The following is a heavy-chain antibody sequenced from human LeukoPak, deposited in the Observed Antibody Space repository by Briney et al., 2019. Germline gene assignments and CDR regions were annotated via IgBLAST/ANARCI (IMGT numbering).Heavy chain of an antibody. J-gene: IGHJ4*02. D-gene: IGHD7-27*01. CDR1: GFTVSSNY. CDR2: IYSSIGT. CDR3: AKDDGLTGIDY. V-gene: IGHV3-53*01. Sequence: PGGSLRLSCAASGFTVSSNYMSWVRQAPGKGLEWGSVIYSSIGTDYADSVKGRFTISRDNSKNTVYLQMNSLRAEDTAVYYCAKDDGLTGIDYWGQGSLVTVSS.